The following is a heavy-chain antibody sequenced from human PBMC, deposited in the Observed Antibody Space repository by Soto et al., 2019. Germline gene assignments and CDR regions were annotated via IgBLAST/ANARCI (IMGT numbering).Heavy chain of an antibody. CDR3: AQLWSGYYIPGYYYYGMDG. Sequence: ASVKVSCKASGYTFTSYGISWVRQAPGQGLEWMGWISAYNGNTNYAQKLQGRVTMTTDTSTSTAYMELRSLRSDDTAVYYCAQLWSGYYIPGYYYYGMDGWGQGTTVTVSS. J-gene: IGHJ6*02. CDR1: GYTFTSYG. CDR2: ISAYNGNT. V-gene: IGHV1-18*01. D-gene: IGHD3-3*01.